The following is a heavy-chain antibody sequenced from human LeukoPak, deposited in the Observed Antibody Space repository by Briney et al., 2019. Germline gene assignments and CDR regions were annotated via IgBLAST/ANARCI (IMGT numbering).Heavy chain of an antibody. D-gene: IGHD6-6*01. CDR3: ARIPARTIAARNNWFDP. Sequence: SQTLSLTCTVSGGSISSGGYYWSWIRQHPGKGLEWIGYIYYSGSTYYNPSLKSRVTISVDTSKNQLSLKLSSVTAADTAVYYCARIPARTIAARNNWFDPWGQGTLVTVSS. CDR2: IYYSGST. V-gene: IGHV4-31*03. CDR1: GGSISSGGYY. J-gene: IGHJ5*02.